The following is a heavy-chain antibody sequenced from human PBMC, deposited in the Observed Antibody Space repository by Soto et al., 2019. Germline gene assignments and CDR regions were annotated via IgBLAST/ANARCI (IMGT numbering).Heavy chain of an antibody. J-gene: IGHJ5*02. Sequence: ASETLSLTCTVSGGSISSSSYYWGWIRQPPGKGLEWIGGIYYSGSTYYNPSLKSRVTISVDTSKNQFSLKLSSVTAADTAVYYCARRRGARSTTNWFDPWGQGTLVTVSS. CDR1: GGSISSSSYY. CDR2: IYYSGST. V-gene: IGHV4-39*01. CDR3: ARRRGARSTTNWFDP. D-gene: IGHD5-12*01.